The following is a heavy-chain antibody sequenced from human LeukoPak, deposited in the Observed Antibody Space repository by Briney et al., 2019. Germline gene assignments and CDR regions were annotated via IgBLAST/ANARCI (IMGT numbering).Heavy chain of an antibody. V-gene: IGHV3-53*01. CDR2: YSGGST. D-gene: IGHD2-2*01. Sequence: YSGGSTYYADSVKGRFTISRDNSKNTLYLQMNSLRAEDTAVYYCARLFQVVPAAIHTWGQGTLVTVSS. J-gene: IGHJ5*02. CDR3: ARLFQVVPAAIHT.